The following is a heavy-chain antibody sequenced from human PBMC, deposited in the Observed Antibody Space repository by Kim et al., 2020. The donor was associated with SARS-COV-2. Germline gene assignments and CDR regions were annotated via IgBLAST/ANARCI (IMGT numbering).Heavy chain of an antibody. J-gene: IGHJ4*02. CDR3: ARDDLRFDY. CDR2: INPNNGRT. Sequence: ASVKVSCKASGYTFTDYYINWVRQAPGQGLEWMGWINPNNGRTDYAQKFQGRVTITRDTSISTAYMDLSSLRSDDTAVFYCARDDLRFDYWGQGTLVTVSS. CDR1: GYTFTDYY. V-gene: IGHV1-2*02.